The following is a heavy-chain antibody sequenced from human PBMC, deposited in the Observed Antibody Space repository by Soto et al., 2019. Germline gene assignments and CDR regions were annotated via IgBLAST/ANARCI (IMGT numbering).Heavy chain of an antibody. CDR2: INAGNGNT. J-gene: IGHJ5*02. V-gene: IGHV1-3*05. CDR1: GYTFTSYA. CDR3: ARDVGGYDLFDP. Sequence: QVQLVQSGAEEKKPGASVKVSCKASGYTFTSYAMHWVRQAPGQRLEWMGWINAGNGNTKYSQKLQGRDTITRDTSASTAYMELSSLRSEDTAVYYCARDVGGYDLFDPWGQGTLVTVSS. D-gene: IGHD5-12*01.